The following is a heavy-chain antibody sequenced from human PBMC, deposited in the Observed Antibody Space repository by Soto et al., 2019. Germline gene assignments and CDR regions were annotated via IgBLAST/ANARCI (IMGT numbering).Heavy chain of an antibody. D-gene: IGHD3-3*01. CDR2: IYYRGNT. Sequence: VQLQESGPGLVKPSETLSLTCTVSDGSVSGYYWSWIRQPPGKGLEWIGYIYYRGNTIYSPSLDPRVTFSVDTANNQVSLKLTSVPPAADTAVYYCARHPTIARFENGLDVWGQGTMVTVSS. J-gene: IGHJ6*02. V-gene: IGHV4-59*08. CDR1: DGSVSGYY. CDR3: ARHPTIARFENGLDV.